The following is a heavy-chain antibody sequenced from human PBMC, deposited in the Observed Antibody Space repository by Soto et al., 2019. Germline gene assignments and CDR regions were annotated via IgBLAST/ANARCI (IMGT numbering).Heavy chain of an antibody. V-gene: IGHV3-11*06. D-gene: IGHD6-6*01. Sequence: GGSLRLSCAASGFTFSDYYMSWIRRAPGKGLEWVSYISSSSSYTNYADSVKGRFTISRDNAKNSLYLQMNSLRAEDTAVYYCARVPVGSSPGGWFDPWGQGTLVTVSS. CDR1: GFTFSDYY. J-gene: IGHJ5*02. CDR3: ARVPVGSSPGGWFDP. CDR2: ISSSSSYT.